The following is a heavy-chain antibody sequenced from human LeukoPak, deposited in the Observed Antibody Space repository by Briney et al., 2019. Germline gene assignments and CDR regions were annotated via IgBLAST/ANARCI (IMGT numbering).Heavy chain of an antibody. CDR1: GGSFSGYY. CDR2: INHSGST. CDR3: ARGRGYGYRYYYYYYMDV. J-gene: IGHJ6*03. V-gene: IGHV4-34*01. D-gene: IGHD5-18*01. Sequence: SETVSLTCAVYGGSFSGYYWSWLRQPPGKGLEWIGEINHSGSTNYNPSLKSRVTISVDTSKNRFSLKLSSVTAADTAVYYCARGRGYGYRYYYYYYMDVWGKGTTVTVSS.